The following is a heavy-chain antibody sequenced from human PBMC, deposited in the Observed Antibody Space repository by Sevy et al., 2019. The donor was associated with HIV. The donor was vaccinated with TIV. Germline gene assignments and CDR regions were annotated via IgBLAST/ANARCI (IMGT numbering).Heavy chain of an antibody. J-gene: IGHJ4*02. CDR2: IYYSGST. D-gene: IGHD5-12*01. V-gene: IGHV4-39*01. CDR3: AGGYSGYDSDDSFDY. CDR1: GGSISSSSYY. Sequence: SETLSLTCTVSGGSISSSSYYWGWIRQPPGKGLEWIGSIYYSGSTYYNPSLKSRVTISVDTSKNQFSLKLSSVTAAETAVYYCAGGYSGYDSDDSFDYWGQGTLVTVSS.